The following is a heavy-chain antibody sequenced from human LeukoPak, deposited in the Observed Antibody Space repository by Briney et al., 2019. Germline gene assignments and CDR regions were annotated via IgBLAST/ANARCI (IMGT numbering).Heavy chain of an antibody. Sequence: GGSLRLSCAASGFTFSSYWMSWVRQAPGKGLEWVANIRQDGNEKYYVDSVKGRFTISRDNAKNSLYLQMNSLRAEDTAVYYCAKVGSSSWYMDYWGQGTLVTVSS. V-gene: IGHV3-7*01. D-gene: IGHD6-13*01. CDR2: IRQDGNEK. CDR1: GFTFSSYW. J-gene: IGHJ4*02. CDR3: AKVGSSSWYMDY.